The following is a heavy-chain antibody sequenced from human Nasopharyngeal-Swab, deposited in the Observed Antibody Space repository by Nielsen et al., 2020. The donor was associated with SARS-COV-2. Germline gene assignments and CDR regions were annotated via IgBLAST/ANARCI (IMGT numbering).Heavy chain of an antibody. CDR2: ISSSSSTI. CDR3: ARDLGPMVRGVFDY. V-gene: IGHV3-48*02. D-gene: IGHD3-10*01. Sequence: GESLKISCAASGFTFSSYSMNWVRQAPGKGLEWVSYISSSSSTIYYADSVKGRFTISRDNAKNSLYLQMNSLRDEDTAVYYCARDLGPMVRGVFDYWGQGTLVTVSS. J-gene: IGHJ4*02. CDR1: GFTFSSYS.